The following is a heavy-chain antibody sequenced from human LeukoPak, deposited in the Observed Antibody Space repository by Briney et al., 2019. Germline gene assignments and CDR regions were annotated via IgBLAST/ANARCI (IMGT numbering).Heavy chain of an antibody. Sequence: ASVKVSCKASGGTFSSYAISWVRQAPGQGLKWMGRIIPIIGLVNYAQNFQGRVTITADKSTSTAYMELSSLRSEDTAAYYRAKDKGRMTALYYFDYWGQGTLVTVSS. V-gene: IGHV1-69*04. CDR1: GGTFSSYA. J-gene: IGHJ4*02. D-gene: IGHD2-21*02. CDR2: IIPIIGLV. CDR3: AKDKGRMTALYYFDY.